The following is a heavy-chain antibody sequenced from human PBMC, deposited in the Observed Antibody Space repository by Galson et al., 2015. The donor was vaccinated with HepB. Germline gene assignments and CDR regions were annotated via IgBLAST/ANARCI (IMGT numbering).Heavy chain of an antibody. V-gene: IGHV4-39*07. Sequence: SLTCTVSGGSISSSSYYWGWIRQPPGKGLEWIGSIYYSGSTYYNPSLKSRVTISVDTSKNQFSLKLSSVTAADTAVYYCARVGQLAATIAYFDYWGQGTLVTVSS. D-gene: IGHD6-25*01. CDR1: GGSISSSSYY. CDR2: IYYSGST. CDR3: ARVGQLAATIAYFDY. J-gene: IGHJ4*02.